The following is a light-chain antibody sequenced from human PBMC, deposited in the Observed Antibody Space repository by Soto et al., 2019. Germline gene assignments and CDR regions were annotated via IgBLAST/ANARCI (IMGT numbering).Light chain of an antibody. CDR3: LLSYSNSRRV. CDR2: ETS. Sequence: QAVVTQEPSLTVSPGGTVTLTCGSSIGAVTSGHYPYWFQQKPGQAPRTLIFETSNKHSWTPARFSGSLLGGKAALTLSGAQPEDEAEYYCLLSYSNSRRVFGGGTKLTVL. V-gene: IGLV7-46*01. J-gene: IGLJ3*02. CDR1: IGAVTSGHY.